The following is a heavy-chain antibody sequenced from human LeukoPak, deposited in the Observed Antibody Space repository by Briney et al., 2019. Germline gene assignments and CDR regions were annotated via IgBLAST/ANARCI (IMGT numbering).Heavy chain of an antibody. CDR3: ARVLGDSFIDY. CDR2: INPNSGGT. CDR1: VYTFTFHY. V-gene: IGHV1-2*02. D-gene: IGHD2-21*02. Sequence: GASVTVSCKSSVYTFTFHYMHWVRQAPGQGLEWMGWINPNSGGTNYAQKFQGRVTMTRDTSISTAYMELSRLRSDDTAVYYCARVLGDSFIDYWGQGTLVTVSS. J-gene: IGHJ4*02.